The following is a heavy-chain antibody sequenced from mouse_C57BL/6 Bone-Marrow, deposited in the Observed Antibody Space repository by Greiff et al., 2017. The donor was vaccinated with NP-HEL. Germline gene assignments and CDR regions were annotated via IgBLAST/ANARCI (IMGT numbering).Heavy chain of an antibody. CDR1: GYSFTDYN. CDR3: AGIYYGKEDWYFDV. CDR2: INPNYGTT. V-gene: IGHV1-39*01. D-gene: IGHD2-1*01. J-gene: IGHJ1*03. Sequence: EVQLQQSGPELVKPGASVKISCKASGYSFTDYNMNWVKQSNGKSLEWIGVINPNYGTTSYNQKFKGKATLTVDQSSSTAYMQLNSLTSEDSAVYYWAGIYYGKEDWYFDVWGTGTTVTVSS.